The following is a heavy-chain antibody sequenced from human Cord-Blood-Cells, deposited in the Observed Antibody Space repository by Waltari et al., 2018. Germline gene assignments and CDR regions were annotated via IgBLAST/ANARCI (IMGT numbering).Heavy chain of an antibody. CDR3: ASSQKTGDLDY. CDR1: GYPFTSYY. CDR2: INPSGGST. Sequence: QVQLVQSGAEVKKPGASVKVSCKASGYPFTSYYMHWVRQAPGQGLEWMGIINPSGGSTSYAQKFQGRVTMTRDTSTSTVYMELSSLRSEDTAVYYCASSQKTGDLDYWGQGTLVTVSS. J-gene: IGHJ4*02. D-gene: IGHD7-27*01. V-gene: IGHV1-46*01.